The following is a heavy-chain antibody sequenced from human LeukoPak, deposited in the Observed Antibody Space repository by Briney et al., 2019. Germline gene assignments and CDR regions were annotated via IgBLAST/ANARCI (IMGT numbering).Heavy chain of an antibody. CDR3: ARDYDTLTGYYYGMDV. V-gene: IGHV3-21*01. Sequence: GGSLRLSCAASGFTFSSYSMNWVRQAPGKGLEWVSSISSSSSYIYYADSVKGRFTISRDNAKNSLYLQMNSLRAEDTAVYYCARDYDTLTGYYYGMDVWGQGTTVTVSS. J-gene: IGHJ6*02. CDR2: ISSSSSYI. D-gene: IGHD3-9*01. CDR1: GFTFSSYS.